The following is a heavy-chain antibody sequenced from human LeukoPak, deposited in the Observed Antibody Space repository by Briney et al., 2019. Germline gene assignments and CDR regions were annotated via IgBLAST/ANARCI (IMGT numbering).Heavy chain of an antibody. CDR1: GYTLTELS. CDR3: ATSIAAPEYAFDI. V-gene: IGHV1-24*01. J-gene: IGHJ3*02. CDR2: FDPEDGET. D-gene: IGHD6-6*01. Sequence: ASVKVSCKVSGYTLTELSMHWVRQAPGKGLEWMGGFDPEDGETIYAQKFQGRVTMTEDTSTDTACMELSSLRSEDTAVYYCATSIAAPEYAFDIWGQGTMVTVSS.